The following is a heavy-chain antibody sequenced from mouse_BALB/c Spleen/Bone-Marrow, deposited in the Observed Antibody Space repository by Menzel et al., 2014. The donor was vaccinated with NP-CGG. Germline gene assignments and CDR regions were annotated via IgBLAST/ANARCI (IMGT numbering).Heavy chain of an antibody. Sequence: EVQVVESGGGLVQPGGSLKISCAASGFDFSRYWMSWVRQVPGKGLEWIGEINPDSSTINYTPSLKDKFIISRDNAKNTLFLQMSKVRSEDTSLYYCARLNYYGNFFFWGAGTTVTVSS. CDR1: GFDFSRYW. D-gene: IGHD1-1*01. CDR2: INPDSSTI. V-gene: IGHV4-1*02. CDR3: ARLNYYGNFFF. J-gene: IGHJ1*01.